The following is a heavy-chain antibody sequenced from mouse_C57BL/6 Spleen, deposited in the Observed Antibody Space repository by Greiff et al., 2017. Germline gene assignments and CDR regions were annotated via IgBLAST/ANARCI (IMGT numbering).Heavy chain of an antibody. J-gene: IGHJ2*01. CDR1: GYTFTSYW. D-gene: IGHD1-1*01. CDR3: ARDYCGFDY. Sequence: QVQLQQSGAELVKPGASVKLSCKASGYTFTSYWMHWVKQRPGQGLEWIGMIHPNSGSTNYNEKFKSKATLTVDKSSSTAYMPLRSLTAEDSAVYYCARDYCGFDYWGQGTTLTVSS. CDR2: IHPNSGST. V-gene: IGHV1-64*01.